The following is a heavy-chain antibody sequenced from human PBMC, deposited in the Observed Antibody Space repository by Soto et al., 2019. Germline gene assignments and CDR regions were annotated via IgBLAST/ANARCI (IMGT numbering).Heavy chain of an antibody. V-gene: IGHV1-69*01. Sequence: QVQLVQSGAEVKKPGSSVRVSCKASGGTFSNFGFSWVRQAPGQGLEWMGGIIPIFASSNYAQKFQGRLTITADESTSTAYMDLSSLRSEDTAGYFCAKDVGCQQGLVVFETWGQGTLVTVSS. D-gene: IGHD6-13*01. CDR1: GGTFSNFG. J-gene: IGHJ5*02. CDR2: IIPIFASS. CDR3: AKDVGCQQGLVVFET.